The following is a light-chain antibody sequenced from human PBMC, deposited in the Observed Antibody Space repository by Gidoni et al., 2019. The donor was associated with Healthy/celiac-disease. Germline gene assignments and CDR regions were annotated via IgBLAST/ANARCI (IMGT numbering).Light chain of an antibody. CDR2: LCS. CDR3: MQALQTCLT. J-gene: IGKJ4*01. V-gene: IGKV2-28*01. CDR1: QSLLHSNGYNY. Sequence: DSVMTQSPLSLPVTPGEPASISCRSSQSLLHSNGYNYWDWYLQKPGQSPQLLIYLCSNRASGVPDRFSGSGSGTDFTLKISRVEAEDVGVYYCMQALQTCLTFGGGTKVEIK.